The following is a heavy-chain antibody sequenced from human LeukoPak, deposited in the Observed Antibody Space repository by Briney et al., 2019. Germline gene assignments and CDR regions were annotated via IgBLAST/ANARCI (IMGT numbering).Heavy chain of an antibody. D-gene: IGHD2-2*02. Sequence: GASVKVSCKASGCTFTSYGISWVRQAPGQGLEWMGWISAYNGNTNYAQKLQGRVTMTTDTSTSTAYMELRSLRSDDTAVYYCARGGYCSSTSCYIGYYFDYWGQGTLVTVSS. J-gene: IGHJ4*02. V-gene: IGHV1-18*01. CDR3: ARGGYCSSTSCYIGYYFDY. CDR1: GCTFTSYG. CDR2: ISAYNGNT.